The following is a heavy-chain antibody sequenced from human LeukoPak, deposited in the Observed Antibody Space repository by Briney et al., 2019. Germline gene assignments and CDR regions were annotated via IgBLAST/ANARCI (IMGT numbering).Heavy chain of an antibody. Sequence: PSETLSLTCTVSGGSISSYYLIWIRQPPGKGLEWMGCIYFSGRTTYKPSPTTRVPISVDTSKNPFSLKLTSATAADTAVSYCARIRPCGSTSCYVTAPYYYYMDVWGKGTTVTVSS. CDR2: IYFSGRT. D-gene: IGHD2-2*01. J-gene: IGHJ6*03. CDR3: ARIRPCGSTSCYVTAPYYYYMDV. CDR1: GGSISSYY. V-gene: IGHV4-59*08.